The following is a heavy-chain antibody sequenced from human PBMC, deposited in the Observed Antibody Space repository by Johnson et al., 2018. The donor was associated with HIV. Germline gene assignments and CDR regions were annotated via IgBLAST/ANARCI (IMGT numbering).Heavy chain of an antibody. CDR2: ARNEANSYTI. V-gene: IGHV3-72*01. D-gene: IGHD5/OR15-5a*01. CDR3: ARGDGVYATSFDV. CDR1: GFTFSDYF. Sequence: EVQLVESGGGLVQPGGSLRLSCDTSGFTFSDYFIDWVRQAPGRGLEWLGRARNEANSYTIEYAASVRGRFSISRDHSKNSVFLQMNSLKTEDTAVYYCARGDGVYATSFDVWGQGTVVAVSS. J-gene: IGHJ3*01.